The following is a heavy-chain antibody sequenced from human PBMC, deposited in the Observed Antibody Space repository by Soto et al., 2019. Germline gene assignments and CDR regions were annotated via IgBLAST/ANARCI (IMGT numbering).Heavy chain of an antibody. J-gene: IGHJ1*01. V-gene: IGHV3-23*01. Sequence: PGGSLRLSCAASGITFSSYAMSWVRQAPGKGLEWVSAISGSGGSTYYADSVKGRFTISRDNSKNTLYLQMNSLRAEDTAVYYCAKDSQVVPAVAFQHWGQGTLVTVS. D-gene: IGHD2-2*01. CDR3: AKDSQVVPAVAFQH. CDR2: ISGSGGST. CDR1: GITFSSYA.